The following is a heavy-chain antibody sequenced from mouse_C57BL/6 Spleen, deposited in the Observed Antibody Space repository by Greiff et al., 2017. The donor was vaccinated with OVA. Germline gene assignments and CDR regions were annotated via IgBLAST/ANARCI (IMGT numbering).Heavy chain of an antibody. Sequence: EVHLVESGGGLVKPGGSLKLSCAASGFTFSSYAMSWVRQTPEKRLEWVATISDGGSYTYYPDNVKGRFTISRDNAKNNLYLQMSHLKSEDTAMYYCARFITTVVGYGYFDYWGQGTTLTVSS. D-gene: IGHD1-1*01. V-gene: IGHV5-4*01. J-gene: IGHJ2*01. CDR1: GFTFSSYA. CDR2: ISDGGSYT. CDR3: ARFITTVVGYGYFDY.